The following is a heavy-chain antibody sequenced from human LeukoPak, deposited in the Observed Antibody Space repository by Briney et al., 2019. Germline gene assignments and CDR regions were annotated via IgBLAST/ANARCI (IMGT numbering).Heavy chain of an antibody. J-gene: IGHJ4*02. CDR2: IRHDGSNE. CDR3: ARDLGIFGDFDY. CDR1: GFSFSNFG. D-gene: IGHD3-3*01. V-gene: IGHV3-30*02. Sequence: PGGSLRLSCTTSGFSFSNFGMHWVRQAPDKGLEWLAFIRHDGSNEYSADSVKGRFTISRDNSRSTLFLQMGNLRSEDTAIYYCARDLGIFGDFDYWGQGTLVIVSS.